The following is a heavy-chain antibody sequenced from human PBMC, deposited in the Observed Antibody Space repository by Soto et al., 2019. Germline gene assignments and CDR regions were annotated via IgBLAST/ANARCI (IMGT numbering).Heavy chain of an antibody. CDR2: IYPGDSDT. D-gene: IGHD1-26*01. CDR3: ARPGSVGATPEKYYYYGMDV. Sequence: GESLKISCKGSGYSFTSYWIGWVRQMPGKGLEWMGIIYPGDSDTRYSPSFQGQVTISADKSISTAYLQWSSLKASDTAMYYCARPGSVGATPEKYYYYGMDVWGQGTTVTVSS. CDR1: GYSFTSYW. V-gene: IGHV5-51*01. J-gene: IGHJ6*02.